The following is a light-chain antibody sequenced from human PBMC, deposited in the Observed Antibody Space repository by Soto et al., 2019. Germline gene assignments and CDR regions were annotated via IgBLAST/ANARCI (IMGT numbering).Light chain of an antibody. V-gene: IGLV2-14*01. CDR3: SSYTNINTRACV. CDR2: EVT. J-gene: IGLJ1*01. Sequence: SVLTQPASVSGSPGQSITISCTGTSGDIGSYNRVSWYQQHPGKAPKLIIYEVTDRPSGVSNRFSGSKSGNTASLTIPGLQAEDEAEYYCSSYTNINTRACVFGTGTKVTVL. CDR1: SGDIGSYNR.